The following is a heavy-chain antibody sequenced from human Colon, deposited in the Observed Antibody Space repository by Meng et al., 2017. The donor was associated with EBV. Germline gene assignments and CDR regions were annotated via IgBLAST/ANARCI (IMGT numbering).Heavy chain of an antibody. CDR3: ARVRVIPAAVGFDY. J-gene: IGHJ4*02. CDR2: IYRGGGT. Sequence: LPGADVARSNCTMNCVSGVRHPQGTGLEWSGEIYRGGGTNYNPSFKSRVPISVDTSNTHFSLKLSYVTAADTAVYYCARVRVIPAAVGFDYWGQGTLVTVSS. V-gene: IGHV4-4*02. CDR1: ARSNCTMNC. D-gene: IGHD2-2*01.